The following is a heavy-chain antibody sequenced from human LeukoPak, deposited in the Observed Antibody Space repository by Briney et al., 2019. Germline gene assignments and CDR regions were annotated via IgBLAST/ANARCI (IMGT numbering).Heavy chain of an antibody. V-gene: IGHV4-59*01. CDR2: SSRDRDS. D-gene: IGHD3-16*02. CDR3: ARGVTGQGLWGNYRAVWYFDL. J-gene: IGHJ2*01. Sequence: PSETLSLTCSVSGGSINNFFWGWIRQPPGKGLEWVGYSSRDRDSDYNPSLKSRLTISLDTSKNQFSLILTSLTAADTALYYCARGVTGQGLWGNYRAVWYFDLWGRGTRVSVSS. CDR1: GGSINNFF.